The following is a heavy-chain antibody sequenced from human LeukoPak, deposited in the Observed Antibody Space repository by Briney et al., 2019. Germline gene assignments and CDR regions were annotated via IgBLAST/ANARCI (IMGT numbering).Heavy chain of an antibody. D-gene: IGHD3-3*01. CDR2: IYTSGST. V-gene: IGHV4-4*07. Sequence: PSETLSLTCTVSGGSISSYYWSWIRQPAGKGLEWIGRIYTSGSTNYNHSLKSRVTISVDKSKNQFSLKLSSVTAADTAVYYCARDRSGTIFGWNYMDVWGKGTTVTVSS. J-gene: IGHJ6*03. CDR3: ARDRSGTIFGWNYMDV. CDR1: GGSISSYY.